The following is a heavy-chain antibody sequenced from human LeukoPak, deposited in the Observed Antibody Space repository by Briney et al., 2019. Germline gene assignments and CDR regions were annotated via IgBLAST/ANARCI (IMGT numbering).Heavy chain of an antibody. CDR1: GGSISSSHYY. CDR3: ARGAGYSSSKIDY. CDR2: INHSGST. V-gene: IGHV4-39*07. Sequence: SETLSLTCTVSGGSISSSHYYWGWIRQPPGTGLEWIGEINHSGSTNYNPSLKSRVTISVDTSKNQSSLKLSSVTAADTAVYYCARGAGYSSSKIDYWGQGTLVTVSS. J-gene: IGHJ4*02. D-gene: IGHD6-13*01.